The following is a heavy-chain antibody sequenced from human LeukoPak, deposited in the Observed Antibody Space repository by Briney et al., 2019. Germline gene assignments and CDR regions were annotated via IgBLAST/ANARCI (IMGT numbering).Heavy chain of an antibody. J-gene: IGHJ4*02. CDR1: GGSISGYY. V-gene: IGHV3-23*01. Sequence: ETLSLTCTVSGGSISGYYWSWIRQPPGKGLEWVSAIRDSGSSTHYADSVKGRFTTSRDNSKNTLFLQMNSLRAEDTAIYYCAKYGPQDSGSSHFDYWGQGALVTVSS. CDR3: AKYGPQDSGSSHFDY. CDR2: IRDSGSST. D-gene: IGHD1-26*01.